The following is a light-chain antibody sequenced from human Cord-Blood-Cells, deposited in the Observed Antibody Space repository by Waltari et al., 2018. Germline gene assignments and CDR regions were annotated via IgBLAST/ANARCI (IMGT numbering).Light chain of an antibody. CDR1: QSVSSSY. CDR3: QQYGSSPLT. V-gene: IGKV3-20*01. Sequence: ENVLTQSPGTLSLSPGERVTLSCRASQSVSSSYLAWYQQKPGQAPRLLIYGASSRATGIPDRFSGSGSGTDFTLTISRLEPEDFAVYYCQQYGSSPLTFGGGTKVEIK. J-gene: IGKJ4*01. CDR2: GAS.